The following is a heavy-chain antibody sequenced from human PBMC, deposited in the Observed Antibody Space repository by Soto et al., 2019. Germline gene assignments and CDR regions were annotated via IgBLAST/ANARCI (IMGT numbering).Heavy chain of an antibody. CDR3: VRDLGWAFDV. CDR2: FGTSRRYI. V-gene: IGHV3-48*02. Sequence: GGSLRLSCVASAHTLTDYSMNWVRQAAEKGVEWVSFFGTSRRYIYYAESVGGRFTISKEDAKNSLYLQLNRLRDEDTALYYGVRDLGWAFDVWGQGTMVTVSS. J-gene: IGHJ3*01. CDR1: AHTLTDYS. D-gene: IGHD6-19*01.